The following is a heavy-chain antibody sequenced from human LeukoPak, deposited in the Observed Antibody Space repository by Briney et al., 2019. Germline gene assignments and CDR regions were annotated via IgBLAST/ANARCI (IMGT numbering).Heavy chain of an antibody. CDR3: ARAPIVVVPAAIFSWFDP. V-gene: IGHV1-18*01. D-gene: IGHD2-2*01. J-gene: IGHJ5*02. CDR1: GYTFTSYG. Sequence: ASVKVSCKASGYTFTSYGISWVRQAPGQGLEWMGWISAYNGNTNYAQKLQGRVTITADKSTSTAYMELSSLRSEDTAVYYCARAPIVVVPAAIFSWFDPWGQGTLVTVSS. CDR2: ISAYNGNT.